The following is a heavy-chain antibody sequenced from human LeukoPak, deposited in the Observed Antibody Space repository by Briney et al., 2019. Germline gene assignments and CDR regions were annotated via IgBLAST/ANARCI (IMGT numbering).Heavy chain of an antibody. CDR3: ARARYYYYGMDV. CDR2: ISSSGSTI. CDR1: GFTFSGYE. V-gene: IGHV3-48*03. Sequence: GGSLRLSCAASGFTFSGYEMNWVRQAPGKGLEWVSYISSSGSTIYYADSVKGRFTISRDNAKNSLYLQMNSLRAEDTAVYYCARARYYYYGMDVWDQGTTVTVSS. J-gene: IGHJ6*02.